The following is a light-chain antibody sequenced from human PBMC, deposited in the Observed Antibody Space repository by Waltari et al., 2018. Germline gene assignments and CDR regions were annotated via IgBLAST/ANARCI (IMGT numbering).Light chain of an antibody. V-gene: IGLV2-11*01. CDR2: DGT. Sequence: QSALTQPRSVSGSPGQSVTISCTGTSSDVGGYDYVSWYQHHPGKAPKLMICDGTKRPSGVPDRFSGSKSGNTASLTISGLQAEDEADYYCCSYAGSYTHVVFGGGTKLTVL. CDR3: CSYAGSYTHVV. CDR1: SSDVGGYDY. J-gene: IGLJ2*01.